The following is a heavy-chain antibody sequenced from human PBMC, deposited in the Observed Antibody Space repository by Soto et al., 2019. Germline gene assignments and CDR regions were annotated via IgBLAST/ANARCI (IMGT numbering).Heavy chain of an antibody. Sequence: LVQSGAEVKKPGASVKVSCKASGYTFNTYDINWVRQASGQGLEWMGWMNPKSGNTGYPQKFQGRVTMTRNTSINTAYMELRSLRSDDTAIYFCARGLFRAHYYDNGFDPWGQGTLVTVSS. J-gene: IGHJ5*02. CDR1: GYTFNTYD. D-gene: IGHD3-3*01. CDR2: MNPKSGNT. CDR3: ARGLFRAHYYDNGFDP. V-gene: IGHV1-8*01.